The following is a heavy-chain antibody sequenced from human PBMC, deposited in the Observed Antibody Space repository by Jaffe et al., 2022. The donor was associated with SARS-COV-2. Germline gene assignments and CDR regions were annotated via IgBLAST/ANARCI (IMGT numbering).Heavy chain of an antibody. CDR2: ISSSSSTI. Sequence: EVQLVESGGGLVQPGGSLRLSCAASGFTFSSYSMNWVRQAPGKGLEWVSYISSSSSTIYYADSVKGRFTISRDNAKNSLYLQMNSLRAEDTAVYYCASSSSWYYFDYWGQGTLVTVSS. V-gene: IGHV3-48*01. J-gene: IGHJ4*02. CDR1: GFTFSSYS. D-gene: IGHD6-13*01. CDR3: ASSSSWYYFDY.